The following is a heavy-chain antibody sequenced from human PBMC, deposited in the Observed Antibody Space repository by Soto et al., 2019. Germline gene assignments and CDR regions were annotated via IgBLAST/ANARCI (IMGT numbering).Heavy chain of an antibody. J-gene: IGHJ6*03. D-gene: IGHD3-10*01. CDR1: GFTFSSYG. Sequence: QVQLVESGGGVVQPGRSLRLSCAASGFTFSSYGMHWVRQAPGKGLEWVAVISYDGSNKYYADSVKGRFTISRDNSKNTLYLQMNSLRAEDTAVYYCAKEGVYFYYFMDVWGKGTTVTVSS. CDR2: ISYDGSNK. V-gene: IGHV3-30*18. CDR3: AKEGVYFYYFMDV.